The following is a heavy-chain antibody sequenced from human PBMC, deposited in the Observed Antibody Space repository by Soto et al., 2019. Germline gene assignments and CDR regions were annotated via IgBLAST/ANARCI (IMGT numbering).Heavy chain of an antibody. J-gene: IGHJ4*02. Sequence: PSETLSLTCAVYGESLNYYYWSWIRQAPGKGLEWIGEFYQGGSTHYNPSVKSRVTISVDMSSQQFSLKLSSVTAADTAIYYCGRHHYTYVPSHHDISGYYPDYWGQGTLVTVSS. CDR2: FYQGGST. V-gene: IGHV4-34*01. CDR3: GRHHYTYVPSHHDISGYYPDY. CDR1: GESLNYYY. D-gene: IGHD3-22*01.